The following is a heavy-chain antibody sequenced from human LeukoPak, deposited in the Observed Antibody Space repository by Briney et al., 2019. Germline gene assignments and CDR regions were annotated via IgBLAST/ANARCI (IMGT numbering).Heavy chain of an antibody. Sequence: PAVYLRLSCAASGFTLSSNYMRWVRHAPGKGLEWGSVIYSGGSTYYADSVKGRFTISRDNSKNTLYLKMNSLRDDDTAVYYCARVIDSYYFDYWGQGTLVTVS. CDR2: IYSGGST. J-gene: IGHJ4*02. CDR1: GFTLSSNY. CDR3: ARVIDSYYFDY. V-gene: IGHV3-53*01. D-gene: IGHD3-16*02.